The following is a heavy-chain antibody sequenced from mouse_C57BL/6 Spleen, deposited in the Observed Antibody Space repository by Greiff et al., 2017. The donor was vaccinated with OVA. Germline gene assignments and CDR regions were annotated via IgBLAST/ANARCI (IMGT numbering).Heavy chain of an antibody. D-gene: IGHD3-1*01. V-gene: IGHV1-47*01. Sequence: VQLQESGAELVKPGASVKMSCKASGYTFTTYPIEWMKQNHGKSLEWIGNFHPYNDDTKYNEKFKGKATLTVVKSSSTVYLELSRLTSDDSAVYDCARFDRGYYAMDYWGQGTSVTVSS. J-gene: IGHJ4*01. CDR1: GYTFTTYP. CDR3: ARFDRGYYAMDY. CDR2: FHPYNDDT.